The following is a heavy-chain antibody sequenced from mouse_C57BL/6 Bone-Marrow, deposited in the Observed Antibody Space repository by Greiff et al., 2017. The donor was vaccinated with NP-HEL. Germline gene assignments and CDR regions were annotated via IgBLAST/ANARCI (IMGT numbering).Heavy chain of an antibody. D-gene: IGHD3-2*02. V-gene: IGHV1-42*01. Sequence: VQLQQSGPELVKPGASVKISCKASGYSFTGYYMNWVKQSPETSLEWIGEINPSTGGTTYNQKFKAKATLTVDKSSSTAYMQLKSLTSEDSAVYYCARGQLRRRKNYAMDYWGQGTSVTVSS. CDR3: ARGQLRRRKNYAMDY. CDR2: INPSTGGT. CDR1: GYSFTGYY. J-gene: IGHJ4*01.